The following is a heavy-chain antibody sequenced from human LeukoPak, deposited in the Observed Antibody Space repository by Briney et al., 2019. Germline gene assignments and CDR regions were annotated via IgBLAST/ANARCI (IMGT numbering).Heavy chain of an antibody. V-gene: IGHV5-51*01. J-gene: IGHJ4*02. Sequence: GESLKISCKGSGYTFTSYWIGWLRQMPGKDLEWMGIIYPGDSDTRYSPSFQGQVTISADKSISTAYLQWSSLKASDTAMYYCARQAAPITYYYDSSGYQDYWGQGTLVTVSS. CDR1: GYTFTSYW. CDR3: ARQAAPITYYYDSSGYQDY. D-gene: IGHD3-22*01. CDR2: IYPGDSDT.